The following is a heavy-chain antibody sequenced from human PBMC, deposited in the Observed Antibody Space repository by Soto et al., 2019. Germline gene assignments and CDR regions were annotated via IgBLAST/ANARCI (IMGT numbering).Heavy chain of an antibody. CDR2: IIPIFGTA. V-gene: IGHV1-69*13. Sequence: ASVKVSCKASGGTFSSYAISWVRQAPGQGLEWMGGIIPIFGTANYAQKFQGRVTITADESTSTAYMELSSLRSEDTAVYYCARHDYYGSGRLGPWGQGTLVTVSS. J-gene: IGHJ5*02. D-gene: IGHD3-10*01. CDR3: ARHDYYGSGRLGP. CDR1: GGTFSSYA.